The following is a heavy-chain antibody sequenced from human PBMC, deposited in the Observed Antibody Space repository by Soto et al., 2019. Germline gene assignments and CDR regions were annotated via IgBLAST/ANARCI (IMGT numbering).Heavy chain of an antibody. V-gene: IGHV6-1*01. Sequence: PSQTLSLTCSISGYSVSSNSAAWNWISQSPSRGLEWLGRTYYRSEWFTDYAVSVKSRIIINPDTSKNQFSLQLNSVTPEDTAVYYCARSIGGFFDFWGQGTLVTVSS. CDR1: GYSVSSNSAA. J-gene: IGHJ4*02. CDR3: ARSIGGFFDF. D-gene: IGHD5-12*01. CDR2: TYYRSEWFT.